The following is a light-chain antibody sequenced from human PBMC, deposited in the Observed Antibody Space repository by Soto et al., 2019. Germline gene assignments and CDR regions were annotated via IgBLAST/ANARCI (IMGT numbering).Light chain of an antibody. CDR1: HSINTSF. J-gene: IGKJ1*01. V-gene: IGKV3-20*01. Sequence: EIVLTQSPGTLSLSPGDRATLSCRASHSINTSFLAWFQQKPGQAPRLLIYAASTRATGIPDRFSGSASETDFTLTINRLEPEHSAVYYCQHYGTSMWTFGQGTKVDIK. CDR3: QHYGTSMWT. CDR2: AAS.